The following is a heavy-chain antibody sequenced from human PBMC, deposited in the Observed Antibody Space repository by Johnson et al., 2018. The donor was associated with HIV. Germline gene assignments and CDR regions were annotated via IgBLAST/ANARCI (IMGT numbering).Heavy chain of an antibody. CDR2: IRYDGSNK. V-gene: IGHV3-30*02. J-gene: IGHJ3*02. CDR1: GFTFSSYG. CDR3: AKEVWRGGIAVAIDAFDI. Sequence: QVQLVESGGGVVQPGGSLRLSCAASGFTFSSYGMHWVRQAPGKGLEWVAFIRYDGSNKYYADSVKGRFTISRDNSKNTLYLQMNSLRAEDTAVYYCAKEVWRGGIAVAIDAFDIWGQGTMVTVSS. D-gene: IGHD6-19*01.